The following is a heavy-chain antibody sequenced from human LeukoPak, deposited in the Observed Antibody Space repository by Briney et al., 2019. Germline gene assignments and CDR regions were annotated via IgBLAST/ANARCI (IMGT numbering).Heavy chain of an antibody. J-gene: IGHJ4*02. V-gene: IGHV4-34*01. CDR3: ARALSWPDY. D-gene: IGHD6-13*01. Sequence: SETLSLTCAVYGGSFSGYYWSWIRQPPGKGLEWIGEINHSGSTNYNPSLKSRVTISVDTSKNQFSLKLSSVTAADTAVYYCARALSWPDYWGQGTLVTVSS. CDR1: GGSFSGYY. CDR2: INHSGST.